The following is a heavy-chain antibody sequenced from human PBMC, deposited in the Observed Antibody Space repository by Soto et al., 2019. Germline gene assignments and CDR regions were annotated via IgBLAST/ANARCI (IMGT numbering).Heavy chain of an antibody. J-gene: IGHJ4*02. CDR2: ISAYNGNT. CDR1: GYTFTSYG. Sequence: ASVKVSCKASGYTFTSYGISWVRQAPGQGLEWMGWISAYNGNTNYAQKLQGRVTMTTDTSTSTAYMELRSLRSDDTAAYYCARAYYDYVWGSYRQGGFDYWGQGTLVTVSS. D-gene: IGHD3-16*02. V-gene: IGHV1-18*04. CDR3: ARAYYDYVWGSYRQGGFDY.